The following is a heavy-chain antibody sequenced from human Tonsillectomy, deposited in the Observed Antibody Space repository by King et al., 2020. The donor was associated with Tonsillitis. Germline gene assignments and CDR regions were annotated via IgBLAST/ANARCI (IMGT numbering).Heavy chain of an antibody. CDR2: VYYSGST. CDR3: ARDPAVADTWGWFDT. CDR1: GDSISNYY. J-gene: IGHJ5*02. V-gene: IGHV4-59*01. D-gene: IGHD6-19*01. Sequence: VQLQESGPGLVKPSETLSLICTVSGDSISNYYLSWIRQPPGKGLEWIGYVYYSGSTNFNPSLKSRVTISVDTSKNQFSLKLKSVTAADTAIYYCARDPAVADTWGWFDTWGQGTPVTVSS.